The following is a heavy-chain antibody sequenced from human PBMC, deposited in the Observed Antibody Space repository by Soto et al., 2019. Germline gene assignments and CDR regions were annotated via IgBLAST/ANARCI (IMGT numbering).Heavy chain of an antibody. J-gene: IGHJ4*02. CDR1: GGSISSSSYY. Sequence: SETLSLTCTVSGGSISSSSYYWTWIRQPPGKGLEWIASIYYSGSTYYSPSLKSRVTISVDTSKNQFSLKLSSVTAADAAVYYCARSLGASTPYFDYWGQGTLVTVSS. D-gene: IGHD1-26*01. V-gene: IGHV4-39*01. CDR2: IYYSGST. CDR3: ARSLGASTPYFDY.